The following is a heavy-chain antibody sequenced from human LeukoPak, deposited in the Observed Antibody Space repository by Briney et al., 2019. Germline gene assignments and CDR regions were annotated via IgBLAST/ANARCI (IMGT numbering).Heavy chain of an antibody. D-gene: IGHD6-19*01. V-gene: IGHV3-74*01. CDR1: GFTFSKYW. Sequence: GGSLRLSCAASGFTFSKYWMLWVRQAPGKGLGSVSRFNTDGTLTTYADPVKARLTVPRDNADNTMFLQMNSVRDEDTAVYYCATKQWLAPPPDSWGQGTPVTVSS. CDR2: FNTDGTLT. J-gene: IGHJ4*02. CDR3: ATKQWLAPPPDS.